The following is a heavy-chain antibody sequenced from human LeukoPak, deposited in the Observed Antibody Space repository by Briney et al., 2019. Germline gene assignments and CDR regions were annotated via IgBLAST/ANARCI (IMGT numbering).Heavy chain of an antibody. Sequence: GGSLRLSCAASGFTFSDYYMSWIRQAPGKGLEWVSYISSSSSYTNYADSVKGRFTVSRGNAKNSLYLQMNSLRAEDTAVYYCAREDYYGSGSYYNENWYFDLWGRGTLVTVSS. CDR1: GFTFSDYY. CDR3: AREDYYGSGSYYNENWYFDL. CDR2: ISSSSSYT. D-gene: IGHD3-10*01. V-gene: IGHV3-11*06. J-gene: IGHJ2*01.